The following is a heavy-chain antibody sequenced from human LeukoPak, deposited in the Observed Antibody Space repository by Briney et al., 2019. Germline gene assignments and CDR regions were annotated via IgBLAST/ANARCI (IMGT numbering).Heavy chain of an antibody. CDR3: ARDVSPHD. V-gene: IGHV3-21*01. CDR2: ISSSGSYI. CDR1: GFTFSSYS. Sequence: TGGSLRLSCAASGFTFSSYSMNWVRQAPGKGLEWVSSISSSGSYIYYADSVKGRFTISRDNAKNSLYLQMNSLRAEDTAVYYCARDVSPHDWGQGTLVTVSS. J-gene: IGHJ4*02.